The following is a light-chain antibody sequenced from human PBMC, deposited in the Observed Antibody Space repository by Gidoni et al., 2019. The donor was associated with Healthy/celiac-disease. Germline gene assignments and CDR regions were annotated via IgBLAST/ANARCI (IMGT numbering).Light chain of an antibody. Sequence: EIVLTQSPGTLSLSPGERATLSCRASQSVSSSYLAWYQQKPGQAPRLLIDGASSRATGIPDRFSGSGSGKDFTLTISRLEPEDFAVYYCQQYGSSPTFXXXTKVEIK. CDR2: GAS. CDR3: QQYGSSPT. J-gene: IGKJ1*01. V-gene: IGKV3-20*01. CDR1: QSVSSSY.